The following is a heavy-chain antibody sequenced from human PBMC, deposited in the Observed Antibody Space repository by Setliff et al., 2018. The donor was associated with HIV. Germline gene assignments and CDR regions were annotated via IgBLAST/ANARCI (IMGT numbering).Heavy chain of an antibody. Sequence: ASVKVSCKASGYTFTAYYMHWVRQAPGQGLEWMGRIIPNSGGTNCAQKFQGRVTITRDTSASSAYMELSSLRSEDTAVYYCARGGYGDYWGQGTLVTVSS. J-gene: IGHJ4*02. CDR1: GYTFTAYY. D-gene: IGHD6-13*01. CDR2: IIPNSGGT. V-gene: IGHV1-2*06. CDR3: ARGGYGDY.